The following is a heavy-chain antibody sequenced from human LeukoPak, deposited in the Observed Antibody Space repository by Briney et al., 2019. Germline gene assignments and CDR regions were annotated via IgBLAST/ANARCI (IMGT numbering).Heavy chain of an antibody. CDR1: GFTFTSYS. V-gene: IGHV3-23*01. D-gene: IGHD5-12*01. CDR3: VKDRPTWPIDY. CDR2: IGSSGVTT. J-gene: IGHJ4*02. Sequence: GGSLRLSCAASGFTFTSYSMSWVRQAPGKGLEWVSSIGSSGVTTYYADSVKGRFTISGDNSKNTLYLQMTSLRDEDTAVYYCVKDRPTWPIDYWGQGTLVTVSS.